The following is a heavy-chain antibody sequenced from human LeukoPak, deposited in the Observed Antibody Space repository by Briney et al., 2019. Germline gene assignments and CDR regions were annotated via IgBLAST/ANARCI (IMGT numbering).Heavy chain of an antibody. CDR1: GGTFSSYG. D-gene: IGHD4-11*01. V-gene: IGHV1-18*01. CDR3: ARIEDYTWDY. CDR2: ISTYSGNI. Sequence: ASVKVSCKASGGTFSSYGISWVRQAPGQGLEWMGWISTYSGNIYYAQKFRGRVTMTTDTSTRTAYMELRSLISDDTAVYYCARIEDYTWDYWGQGTLVTVSS. J-gene: IGHJ4*02.